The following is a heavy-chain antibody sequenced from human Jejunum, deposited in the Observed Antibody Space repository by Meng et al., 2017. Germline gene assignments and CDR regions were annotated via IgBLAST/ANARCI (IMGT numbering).Heavy chain of an antibody. CDR1: GYWFTSNW. D-gene: IGHD1-26*01. V-gene: IGHV5-51*01. J-gene: IGHJ4*02. Sequence: GESLMISCKSSGYWFTSNWIRWVRQTPGKGLEWMGIIYLSDSGTRYSPSFPGHFTISAAKYFHTAYLQWSSLKASNTAMYYCAGLYSGSYSDHFDYWGQGTLVTVSS. CDR2: IYLSDSGT. CDR3: AGLYSGSYSDHFDY.